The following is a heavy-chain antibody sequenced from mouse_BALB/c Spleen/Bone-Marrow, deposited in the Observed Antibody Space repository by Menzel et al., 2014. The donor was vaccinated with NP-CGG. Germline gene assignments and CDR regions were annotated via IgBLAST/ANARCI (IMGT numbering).Heavy chain of an antibody. CDR3: SRLRMITTYFDV. CDR2: ISSSGSYT. Sequence: EVQLVESGGGLAKPGGSLQLSCAASGFTFSTYAMSWVRQTPEKRLEWVATISSSGSYTYYPDSVKGRFTISRDNAKNTLYLQMSSLRSEDSAMFYFSRLRMITTYFDVWGAGTTVTVSS. D-gene: IGHD2-4*01. CDR1: GFTFSTYA. J-gene: IGHJ1*01. V-gene: IGHV5-9-3*01.